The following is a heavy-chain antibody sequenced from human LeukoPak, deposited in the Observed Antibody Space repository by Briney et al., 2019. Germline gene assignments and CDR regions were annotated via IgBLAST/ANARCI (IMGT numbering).Heavy chain of an antibody. CDR3: ARGGRGSAAVVAPRSFDI. D-gene: IGHD3-22*01. J-gene: IGHJ3*02. CDR2: TYTGGNS. Sequence: GGSLRLSCEGSAFIFSGHWMNWVRQAPGKGLEWVSVTYTGGNSYYADSVKGRFIISRDISKNTLYLQMNSLRAEDSALYYCARGGRGSAAVVAPRSFDIWGQGTMVTVSS. CDR1: AFIFSGHW. V-gene: IGHV3-53*01.